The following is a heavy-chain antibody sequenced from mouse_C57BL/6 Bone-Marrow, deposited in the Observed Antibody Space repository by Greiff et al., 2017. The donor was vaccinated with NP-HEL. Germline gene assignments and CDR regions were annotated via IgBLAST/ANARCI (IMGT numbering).Heavy chain of an antibody. CDR3: ARGIIYYYGSSYVEWYFDV. V-gene: IGHV1-19*01. D-gene: IGHD1-1*01. CDR1: GYTFTDYY. J-gene: IGHJ1*03. Sequence: VQLQQSGPVLVKPGASVKMSCKASGYTFTDYYMNWVKQSHGKSLEWIGVINPYNGGTSSNQKFKGKATLTVDKSSSTAYMELNSLTSEDSAVYYCARGIIYYYGSSYVEWYFDVWGTGTTVTVSS. CDR2: INPYNGGT.